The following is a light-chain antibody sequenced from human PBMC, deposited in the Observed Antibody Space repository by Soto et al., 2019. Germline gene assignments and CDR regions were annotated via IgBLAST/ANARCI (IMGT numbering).Light chain of an antibody. CDR3: ATWDDSLSGPL. V-gene: IGLV1-47*01. CDR1: SSNIGTNY. CDR2: SND. Sequence: QSVLTQSPSASGTPGQRVIISCSGTSSNIGTNYVYWYQQLPGTAPKVLIYSNDKRPSGVPSRFSGSKSGTSASLAISGLRSEDEADYYCATWDDSLSGPLFGGGTQLTVL. J-gene: IGLJ2*01.